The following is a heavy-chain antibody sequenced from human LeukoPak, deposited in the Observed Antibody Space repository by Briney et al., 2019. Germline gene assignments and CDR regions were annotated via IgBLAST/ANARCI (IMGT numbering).Heavy chain of an antibody. CDR1: GGSISSGGYY. V-gene: IGHV4-31*03. J-gene: IGHJ4*02. D-gene: IGHD6-19*01. CDR2: IYYSGST. CDR3: ARTHHPVAGTDFDY. Sequence: ASQTLSLTCTVSGGSISSGGYYWSWIRQHPGKGLEWIGYIYYSGSTYYNPSLKSRVTISVDTSKNQFSLKLSSVTAADTAVYYCARTHHPVAGTDFDYWGQGTLVTVSS.